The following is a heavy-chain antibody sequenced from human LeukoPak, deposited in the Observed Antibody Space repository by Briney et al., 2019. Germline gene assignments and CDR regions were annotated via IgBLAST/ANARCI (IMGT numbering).Heavy chain of an antibody. D-gene: IGHD2-2*02. V-gene: IGHV1-69*13. CDR3: ARVTGGRYCSTTSCYMRGWFDP. Sequence: SVKVSCKASEGTFSSYAISWVRQAPGQGLEWMGGIIPVFGTSNYAQKFQGRVTITADESTRTAYMELSSLRSEDTAVYYCARVTGGRYCSTTSCYMRGWFDPWGQGTLVTVSS. CDR1: EGTFSSYA. J-gene: IGHJ5*02. CDR2: IIPVFGTS.